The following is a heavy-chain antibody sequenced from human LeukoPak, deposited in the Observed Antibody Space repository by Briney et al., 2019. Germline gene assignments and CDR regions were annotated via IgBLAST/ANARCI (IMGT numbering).Heavy chain of an antibody. CDR3: ARSIYDYVWGSYDY. CDR1: GFSFSSYG. D-gene: IGHD3-16*01. J-gene: IGHJ4*02. Sequence: GGSLRLSCAGSGFSFSSYGMHWVRQVPGKGLEWVSVIYSGGSTYYADSVKGRFTISRDNSKNTLYLQMNSLRAEDTAVYYCARSIYDYVWGSYDYWGQGTLVTVSS. V-gene: IGHV3-53*01. CDR2: IYSGGST.